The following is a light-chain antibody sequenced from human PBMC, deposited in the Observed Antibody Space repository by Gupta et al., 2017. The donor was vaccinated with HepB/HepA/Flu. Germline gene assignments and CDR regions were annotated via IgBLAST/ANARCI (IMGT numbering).Light chain of an antibody. V-gene: IGKV3-15*01. J-gene: IGKJ2*01. CDR2: GKS. CDR1: QNVINN. Sequence: VMTQSPATMSVSPGESATLSCRPSQNVINNVAWYQQKPGQAPRLLIYGKSTRATGIPARCSGSGAGTEFTLTISSLQSEDLAVYYGQQYNNWPPFTFGQGTKLEI. CDR3: QQYNNWPPFT.